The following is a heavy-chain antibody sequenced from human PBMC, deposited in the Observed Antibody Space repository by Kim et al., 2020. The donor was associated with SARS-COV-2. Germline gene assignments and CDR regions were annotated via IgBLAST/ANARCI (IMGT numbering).Heavy chain of an antibody. D-gene: IGHD1-26*01. CDR2: IDPSDSYT. CDR1: GYSFTSYW. Sequence: GESLKISCKGSGYSFTSYWISWVRQMPGKGLEWMGRIDPSDSYTNYSPSFQGHVTISADKSISTAYLQWSSLKASDTAMYYCARLGPEWGAIYYYGMDVWGQGTTVTVSS. J-gene: IGHJ6*02. V-gene: IGHV5-10-1*01. CDR3: ARLGPEWGAIYYYGMDV.